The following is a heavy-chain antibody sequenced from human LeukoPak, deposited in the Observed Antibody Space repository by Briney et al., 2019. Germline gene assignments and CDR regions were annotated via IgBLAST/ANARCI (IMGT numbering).Heavy chain of an antibody. Sequence: GGSLRLSCAASGFTFSSYAMSWVRQAPGKGLEWVSGTSGSAGSTYYADSVKGRFTISRDNSKNTLYLQMNSLRAEDTAVYYCAKGQAYGYGSGWCFYFDYWGQGTLVTVSS. V-gene: IGHV3-23*01. CDR1: GFTFSSYA. D-gene: IGHD6-19*01. CDR2: TSGSAGST. CDR3: AKGQAYGYGSGWCFYFDY. J-gene: IGHJ4*02.